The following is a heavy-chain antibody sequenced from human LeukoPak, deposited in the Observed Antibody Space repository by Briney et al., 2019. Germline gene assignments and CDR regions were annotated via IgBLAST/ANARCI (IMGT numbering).Heavy chain of an antibody. Sequence: PETLSLTCTVSGGSISSYYWSWIRQPPGKGLEWDGYIYYSGSTNYNPSLKSRVTISVHTSKTQFTLKLSSVTAADTAVYYCARKPSYYYDSSGYYYWGQGTLVTVSS. D-gene: IGHD3-22*01. CDR3: ARKPSYYYDSSGYYY. J-gene: IGHJ4*02. CDR2: IYYSGST. V-gene: IGHV4-59*12. CDR1: GGSISSYY.